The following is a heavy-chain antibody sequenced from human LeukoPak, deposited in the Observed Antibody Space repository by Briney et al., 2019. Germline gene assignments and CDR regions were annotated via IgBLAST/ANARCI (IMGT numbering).Heavy chain of an antibody. J-gene: IGHJ4*02. CDR3: ARGGGYCSSTSCYGFQVY. D-gene: IGHD2-2*01. Sequence: PGGSLRLSCAASGFTFSSYSMNWVRQAPGKGLEWVSSISSSSSYIYYADSVKGRFTISRDNAKNSLYLQMNSLRAEDTAVYYCARGGGYCSSTSCYGFQVYWGQGTLVTVSS. V-gene: IGHV3-21*01. CDR1: GFTFSSYS. CDR2: ISSSSSYI.